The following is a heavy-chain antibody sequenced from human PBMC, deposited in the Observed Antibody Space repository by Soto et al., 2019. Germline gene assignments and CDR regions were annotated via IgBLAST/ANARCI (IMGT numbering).Heavy chain of an antibody. D-gene: IGHD2-2*01. CDR3: ARESPALDCSSTSCYHNWFDP. Sequence: PSETLSLTCTVSGGSISSGGYYWSWIRQHPGKGLEWIGYIYYSGSTYYNPSLKSRVTISVDTSKNQFSLKLSSVTAAETAVYYCARESPALDCSSTSCYHNWFDPWGQGTLVTVSS. V-gene: IGHV4-31*03. CDR1: GGSISSGGYY. CDR2: IYYSGST. J-gene: IGHJ5*02.